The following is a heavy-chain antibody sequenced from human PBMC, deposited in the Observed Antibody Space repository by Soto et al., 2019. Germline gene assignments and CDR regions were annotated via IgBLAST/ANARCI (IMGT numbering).Heavy chain of an antibody. Sequence: SETLSLTCAVYGGSFSGYYWTWIRQPPGTGLEWIGEINHSGSTNYNPSLKSRVTISVDRSKNQFSLKLSSVTAADTAVYYCAGSGYYHTTGMDVWGQGTTVTVSS. J-gene: IGHJ6*02. CDR2: INHSGST. V-gene: IGHV4-34*01. CDR3: AGSGYYHTTGMDV. D-gene: IGHD3-22*01. CDR1: GGSFSGYY.